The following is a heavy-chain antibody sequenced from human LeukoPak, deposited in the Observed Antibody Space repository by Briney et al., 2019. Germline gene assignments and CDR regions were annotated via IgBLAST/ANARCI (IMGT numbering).Heavy chain of an antibody. Sequence: SVKVSCKASGGTFSSYAISWVRQAPGQGLEWMGGIIPIFGTANYAQKFQGRDTITADESTSTAYIELSSLRSEDTAVYYCARVHVYRGYTFDYWGQGTLVTVSS. V-gene: IGHV1-69*13. CDR2: IIPIFGTA. D-gene: IGHD5-24*01. CDR3: ARVHVYRGYTFDY. CDR1: GGTFSSYA. J-gene: IGHJ4*02.